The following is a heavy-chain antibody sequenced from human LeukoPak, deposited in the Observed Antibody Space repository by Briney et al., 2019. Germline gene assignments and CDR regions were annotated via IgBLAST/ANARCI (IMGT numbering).Heavy chain of an antibody. V-gene: IGHV4-30-4*01. CDR3: ARGFGSGSYYYGWFDP. CDR1: GASISSGDYH. CDR2: IHDSGST. Sequence: SQTLSLTCTVSGASISSGDYHWNWIRQSPGKGLEWIGFIHDSGSTYYNPSLKSRVTISRDMSKKQFSLKLSSVTAADTAVYYCARGFGSGSYYYGWFDPWGQGTLVTVSS. J-gene: IGHJ5*02. D-gene: IGHD3-10*01.